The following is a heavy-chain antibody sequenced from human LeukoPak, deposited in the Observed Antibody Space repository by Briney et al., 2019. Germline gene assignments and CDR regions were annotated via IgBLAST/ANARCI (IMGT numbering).Heavy chain of an antibody. CDR1: GGSFSGYY. CDR2: INHSGST. J-gene: IGHJ4*02. Sequence: PSETLSLTCAVYGGSFSGYYWSWIRQPPGKGLEWIGEINHSGSTNYNPSLKSRVTISVDTSKNQFSLKLSSVTAADTAVYYCARGGGYSYGSDDYWGQGTLVTVSS. V-gene: IGHV4-34*01. CDR3: ARGGGYSYGSDDY. D-gene: IGHD5-18*01.